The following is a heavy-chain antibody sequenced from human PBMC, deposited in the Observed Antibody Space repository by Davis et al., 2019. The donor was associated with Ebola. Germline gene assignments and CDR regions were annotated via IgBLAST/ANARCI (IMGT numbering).Heavy chain of an antibody. V-gene: IGHV3-21*01. D-gene: IGHD6-6*01. CDR3: ASPGYSSSSGGDYHYYGMDV. CDR1: GFTFSSYS. J-gene: IGHJ6*02. Sequence: PGGSLRLSCAASGFTFSSYSMNWVRQAPGKGLEWVSSISSSSSYIYYADSVKGRFTISRDNAKNSLYLQMNSLRAEDTAVYYCASPGYSSSSGGDYHYYGMDVWGQGTTVTVSS. CDR2: ISSSSSYI.